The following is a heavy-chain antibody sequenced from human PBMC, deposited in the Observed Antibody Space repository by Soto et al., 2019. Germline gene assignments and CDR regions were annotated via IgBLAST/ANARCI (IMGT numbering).Heavy chain of an antibody. V-gene: IGHV3-30*18. D-gene: IGHD5-18*01. Sequence: GGSLRLSCAASGFTFSSYGMHWVRQAPGKGLEWVAVISYDGSNKYYADSVKGRFTISRDNSKNTLYLQMNSLRAEDTAVYYCAKDGIQLYYFDYWGQGTLVTVSS. J-gene: IGHJ4*02. CDR1: GFTFSSYG. CDR3: AKDGIQLYYFDY. CDR2: ISYDGSNK.